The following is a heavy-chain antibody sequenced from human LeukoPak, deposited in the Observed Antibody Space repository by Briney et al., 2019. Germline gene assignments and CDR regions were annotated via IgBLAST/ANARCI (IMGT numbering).Heavy chain of an antibody. CDR1: GYTFTSYG. CDR3: ARGLVVTAIAIYYYYMDV. Sequence: ASVKVSCKASGYTFTSYGISWVRQAPGQGLEWMGWISAYNGNTNYAQKLQGRVTMTTDTSTSTAYMELRSLRSDDTAVYYRARGLVVTAIAIYYYYMDVWGKGTTVTVSS. CDR2: ISAYNGNT. J-gene: IGHJ6*03. D-gene: IGHD2-21*02. V-gene: IGHV1-18*01.